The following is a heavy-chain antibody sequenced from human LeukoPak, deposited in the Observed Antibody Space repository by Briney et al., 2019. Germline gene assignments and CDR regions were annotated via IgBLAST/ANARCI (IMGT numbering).Heavy chain of an antibody. J-gene: IGHJ4*02. CDR3: ARDSHSSTYYDFWSGYKAAYYFDY. CDR1: GGSISSYY. CDR2: IYYSGST. D-gene: IGHD3-3*01. Sequence: SETLSLTCTVSGGSISSYYWSWIRQPPGKGLEWIGYIYYSGSTNYNPSLKSRVTISVDTSKNQFSLKLSSVTAADTAVYYCARDSHSSTYYDFWSGYKAAYYFDYWGQGTLVTISS. V-gene: IGHV4-59*01.